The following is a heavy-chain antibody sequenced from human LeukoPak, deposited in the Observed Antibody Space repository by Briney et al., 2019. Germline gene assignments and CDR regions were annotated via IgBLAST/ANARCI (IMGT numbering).Heavy chain of an antibody. V-gene: IGHV3-30*02. CDR3: AKDVVYDYVWGSYSFDY. D-gene: IGHD3-16*01. CDR2: IRCDGSNK. CDR1: GFTFSSYG. J-gene: IGHJ4*02. Sequence: GGSLRLSCAASGFTFSSYGMHWVRQAPGKGLEWVAFIRCDGSNKYYADSVKGRFTISRDNSKNTLYLQMNSLRAEDTAVYYCAKDVVYDYVWGSYSFDYWGQGTLVTVSS.